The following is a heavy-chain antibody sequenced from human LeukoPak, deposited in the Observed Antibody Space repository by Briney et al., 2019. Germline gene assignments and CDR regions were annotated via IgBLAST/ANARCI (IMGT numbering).Heavy chain of an antibody. CDR1: DGSISNTGSSTYY. V-gene: IGHV4-39*07. D-gene: IGHD1-26*01. Sequence: SETLSLTCTVSDGSISNTGSSTYYWGWIRQPPGKGLEWIGSISYSGSTNYNPSLKSRATMSIDTSKKQFSLELSSVTAADTAVYYCARDTRIVGATTWGDYWGRGTLVTVSS. CDR3: ARDTRIVGATTWGDY. J-gene: IGHJ4*02. CDR2: ISYSGST.